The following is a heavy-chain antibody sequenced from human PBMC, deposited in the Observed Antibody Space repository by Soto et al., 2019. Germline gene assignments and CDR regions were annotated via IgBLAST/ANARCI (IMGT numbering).Heavy chain of an antibody. Sequence: PSETLSLTCTVSGGSISSSSYYWGWIRQPPGKGLEWIGSIYYSGSTYYNPSLKSRVTISVDTSKNQFSLKLSSVTAADTAVYYCASSLPSTSSLFDYWGQGTLVTVPS. CDR1: GGSISSSSYY. CDR3: ASSLPSTSSLFDY. CDR2: IYYSGST. J-gene: IGHJ4*02. D-gene: IGHD6-6*01. V-gene: IGHV4-39*01.